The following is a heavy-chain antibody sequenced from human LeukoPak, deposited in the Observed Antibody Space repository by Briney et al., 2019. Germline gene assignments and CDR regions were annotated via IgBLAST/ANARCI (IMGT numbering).Heavy chain of an antibody. CDR3: AKDAEYCSSTSCYALWGAVAGTSLYFDY. V-gene: IGHV3-23*01. J-gene: IGHJ4*02. CDR1: GFTFSSYA. Sequence: AGGSLRLSCAASGFTFSSYAMSWVRQAPGKGLEWVSAISGSGGSTYYADSVKGRFTISRDNSKNTLYLQMNSLRAEDTAVYYCAKDAEYCSSTSCYALWGAVAGTSLYFDYWGQGTLVTVSS. CDR2: ISGSGGST. D-gene: IGHD2-2*01.